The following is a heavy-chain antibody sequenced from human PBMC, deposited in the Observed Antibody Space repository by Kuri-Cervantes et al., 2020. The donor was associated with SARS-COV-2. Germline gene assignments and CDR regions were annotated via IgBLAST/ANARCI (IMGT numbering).Heavy chain of an antibody. CDR3: ARPGGFLDV. Sequence: SETLSLTCAVYGGSFSGYYWSWIRQPPGKGLEWIGEINHSGSTNYNPSLKSRVTISVDTSKNQFSPKLSSVTAADTAVYYCARPGGFLDVWGKGTTVTVSS. J-gene: IGHJ6*04. D-gene: IGHD4-23*01. CDR1: GGSFSGYY. V-gene: IGHV4-34*01. CDR2: INHSGST.